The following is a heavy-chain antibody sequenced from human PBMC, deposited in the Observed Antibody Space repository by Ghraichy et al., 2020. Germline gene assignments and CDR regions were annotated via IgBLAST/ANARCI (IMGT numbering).Heavy chain of an antibody. Sequence: SETLSLTCTVSGDSISSSGYYWSWIRHHPGKGLEWIGYIYYSGNTYYSPSLKSRVSISVDTSENQFSLKLSSVTAADTAVYYCARGISSGDFEYWGQGTLVTVSS. CDR3: ARGISSGDFEY. D-gene: IGHD6-6*01. CDR2: IYYSGNT. V-gene: IGHV4-31*03. CDR1: GDSISSSGYY. J-gene: IGHJ4*02.